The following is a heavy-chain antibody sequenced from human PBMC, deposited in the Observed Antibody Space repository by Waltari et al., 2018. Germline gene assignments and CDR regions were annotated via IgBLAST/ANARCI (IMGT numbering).Heavy chain of an antibody. CDR1: GFTVSSNY. V-gene: IGHV3-53*02. D-gene: IGHD3-16*01. CDR2: IYSGGST. Sequence: EVQLVETGGGLIQPGGSLRLSCAASGFTVSSNYMSWVRQAPGKGLEWVSVIYSGGSTYYVDSVKGRFTISRDNSKNTLYLQMNSLRAEDTAVYYCASPRVGDNYYFDYWGQGTLVTVSS. CDR3: ASPRVGDNYYFDY. J-gene: IGHJ4*02.